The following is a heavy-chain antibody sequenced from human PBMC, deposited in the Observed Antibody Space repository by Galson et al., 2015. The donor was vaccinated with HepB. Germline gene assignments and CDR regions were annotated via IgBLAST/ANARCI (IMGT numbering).Heavy chain of an antibody. CDR1: GGTFSSYA. J-gene: IGHJ4*02. V-gene: IGHV1-69*13. CDR2: IIPIFGTA. D-gene: IGHD4-17*01. CDR3: ARAPEYMTTGFDY. Sequence: SVKVSCKASGGTFSSYAISWVRQAPGQGLEWMGGIIPIFGTANYAQKFQGRVTITADESTSTAYMELSSLRSEDTAVYYCARAPEYMTTGFDYWGQGTLVTVSS.